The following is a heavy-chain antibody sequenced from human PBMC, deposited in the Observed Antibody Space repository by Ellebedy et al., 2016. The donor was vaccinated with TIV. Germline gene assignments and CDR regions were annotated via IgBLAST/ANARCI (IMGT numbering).Heavy chain of an antibody. CDR3: GTMRSRDVLTGTYKGAFDS. D-gene: IGHD3-9*01. Sequence: AASVKVSCKASAGTFNGYIFNWVRQAPGQGLEWMGSIRPPFTTTFSAPKFQDRVTVSADESTSTAYMELSNLRSADTAVYYCGTMRSRDVLTGTYKGAFDSWGQGTLVTVSS. CDR1: AGTFNGYI. V-gene: IGHV1-69*13. J-gene: IGHJ4*02. CDR2: IRPPFTTT.